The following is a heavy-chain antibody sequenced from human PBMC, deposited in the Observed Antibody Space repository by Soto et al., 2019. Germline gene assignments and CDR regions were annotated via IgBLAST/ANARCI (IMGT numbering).Heavy chain of an antibody. D-gene: IGHD7-27*01. CDR1: GGSVSTVDYW. CDR3: ARGPSGDKVDS. CDR2: IDDGGRT. J-gene: IGHJ4*02. Sequence: QVQLQESGPGLVKPSQTVFLTCTVSGGSVSTVDYWWSWIRQSADMGLEWIGQIDDGGRTYNNPSLESRVTMSVDTSKSQLSLTFSSVSAADTAVYYCARGPSGDKVDSWGQGTLVTVSS. V-gene: IGHV4-30-4*01.